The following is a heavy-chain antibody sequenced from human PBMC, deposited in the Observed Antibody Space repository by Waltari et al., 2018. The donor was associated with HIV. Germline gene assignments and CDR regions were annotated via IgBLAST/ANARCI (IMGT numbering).Heavy chain of an antibody. V-gene: IGHV1-3*01. CDR3: ARDYDFWNGGYFYYAMDV. CDR2: INAGNGDT. Sequence: QVQLVQSGAVVKKPGASVRISCETSGYTFTSYGINWVRQAPGQRLEGMGWINAGNGDTKYSEKFPDRVTITRDASATTAYMELSSLRSEDTAVYYCARDYDFWNGGYFYYAMDVWGQGTRVTVS. CDR1: GYTFTSYG. D-gene: IGHD3-3*01. J-gene: IGHJ6*02.